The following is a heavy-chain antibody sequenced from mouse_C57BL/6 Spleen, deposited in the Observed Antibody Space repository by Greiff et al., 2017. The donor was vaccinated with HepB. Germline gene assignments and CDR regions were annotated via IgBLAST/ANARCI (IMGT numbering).Heavy chain of an antibody. CDR3: ARDRGTGTIPFAY. Sequence: EVQVVESGGGLVKPGGSLKLSCAASGFTFSSYAMSWVRQTPEKRLEWVATISDGGSYTYYPDNVKGRFTISRDNAKNNLYLQMSHLKSEDTAMYYCARDRGTGTIPFAYWGQGTLVTVSA. J-gene: IGHJ3*01. D-gene: IGHD4-1*01. CDR1: GFTFSSYA. V-gene: IGHV5-4*01. CDR2: ISDGGSYT.